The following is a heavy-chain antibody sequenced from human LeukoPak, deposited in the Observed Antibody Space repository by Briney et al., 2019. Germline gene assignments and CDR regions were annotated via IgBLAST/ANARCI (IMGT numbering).Heavy chain of an antibody. J-gene: IGHJ5*02. CDR2: INHSGST. V-gene: IGHV4-34*01. D-gene: IGHD1-26*01. CDR1: GGSFSGYY. Sequence: PSETLSLTCAVYGGSFSGYYWSWIRQPPGKGLEWIGEINHSGSTNYNPSLKSRVTISVDTSKNQFSLKLSSVTAADTAVYYCARKDGGSYCSWSVRCVNWFDPWGQGTLVTVSS. CDR3: ARKDGGSYCSWSVRCVNWFDP.